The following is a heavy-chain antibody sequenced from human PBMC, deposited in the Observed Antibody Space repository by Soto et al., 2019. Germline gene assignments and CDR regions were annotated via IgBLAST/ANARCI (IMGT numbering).Heavy chain of an antibody. Sequence: PSETLSLTCTVSGGSISSYYWSWIRQPPGKGLEWIGDIYHSGSTNYNPSLKSRVTISVDTTKNQFSLKLTSVTAADRALYFCVRFTPLDNDYGVDVWGPGTTVTVSS. J-gene: IGHJ6*02. D-gene: IGHD2-2*03. CDR1: GGSISSYY. CDR2: IYHSGST. CDR3: VRFTPLDNDYGVDV. V-gene: IGHV4-59*08.